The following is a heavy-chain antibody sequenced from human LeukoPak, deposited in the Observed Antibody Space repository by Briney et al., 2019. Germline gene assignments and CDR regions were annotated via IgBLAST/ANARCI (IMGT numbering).Heavy chain of an antibody. CDR3: ARDEGYSSSWYTYYYYYGMDV. J-gene: IGHJ6*02. CDR1: GFTFSSYG. D-gene: IGHD6-13*01. V-gene: IGHV3-30*02. CDR2: IRYDGSNK. Sequence: PGGSLRLSCAASGFTFSSYGMHWVRQAPGKGLEWVAFIRYDGSNKYYADSVKGRFTISRDNAKNSLYLQMNSLRAEDTAVYYCARDEGYSSSWYTYYYYYGMDVWGQGTTVTVSS.